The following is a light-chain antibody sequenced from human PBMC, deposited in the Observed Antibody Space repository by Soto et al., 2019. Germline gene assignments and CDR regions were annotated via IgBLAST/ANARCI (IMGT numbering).Light chain of an antibody. Sequence: QLVLTQSPSASASLGASVKLTCTLSSGHSSYAIAWHQQQPEKGPRYLMKLNSDGSHSKGDGIPDRFSGSSSGAERYLTISSLRSEDEADYYCQTWGSGIRVVFGGGTKLTVL. CDR3: QTWGSGIRVV. J-gene: IGLJ2*01. V-gene: IGLV4-69*01. CDR2: LNSDGSH. CDR1: SGHSSYA.